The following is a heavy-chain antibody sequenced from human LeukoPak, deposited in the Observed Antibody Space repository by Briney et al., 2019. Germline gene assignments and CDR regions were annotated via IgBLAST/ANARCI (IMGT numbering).Heavy chain of an antibody. V-gene: IGHV1-2*02. Sequence: ASVKVSCKASGYTFTGYYMHWVRQAPGQGLEWMGWINPNSGGTNYAQKFQGRVTMTRDTSISTAYMELSRLRSDDTAVYYCARLYPYYYGSDGWYYFDYWGQGTLVTVSS. CDR3: ARLYPYYYGSDGWYYFDY. D-gene: IGHD3-10*01. CDR2: INPNSGGT. J-gene: IGHJ4*02. CDR1: GYTFTGYY.